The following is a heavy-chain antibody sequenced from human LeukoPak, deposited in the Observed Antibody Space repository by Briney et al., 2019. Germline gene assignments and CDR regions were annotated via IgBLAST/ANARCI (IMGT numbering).Heavy chain of an antibody. CDR1: GFTFSNAW. Sequence: GGSLRLSCAASGFTFSNAWMSWVRQAPGKGLEWVGRIKSKTDGGTTDYAAPVKGRFTISRDDSKNTLYLQMNSLRVEDTAVYHCAKMTKYYDILTGSHFDYWGQGTLVTVSS. V-gene: IGHV3-15*01. CDR3: AKMTKYYDILTGSHFDY. D-gene: IGHD3-9*01. J-gene: IGHJ4*02. CDR2: IKSKTDGGTT.